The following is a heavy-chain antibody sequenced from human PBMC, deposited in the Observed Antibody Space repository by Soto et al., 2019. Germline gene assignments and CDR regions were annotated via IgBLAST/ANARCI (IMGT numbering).Heavy chain of an antibody. V-gene: IGHV3-23*01. CDR3: ATSNYGERD. CDR2: VSGSGDST. D-gene: IGHD3-10*01. J-gene: IGHJ4*02. CDR1: GFTLSEYG. Sequence: ELQVLESGGGLVQPGGSLRLTCAASGFTLSEYGTSWVRQAPGKGLEWVSFVSGSGDSTYYTDSVKGRLTISRDSSKKTVCLQMNSLRAEDTAVYYCATSNYGERDWGQGTLVTVSS.